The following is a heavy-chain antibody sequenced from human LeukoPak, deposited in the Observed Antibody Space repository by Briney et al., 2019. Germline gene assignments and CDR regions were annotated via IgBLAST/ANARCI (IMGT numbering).Heavy chain of an antibody. J-gene: IGHJ6*03. Sequence: SETLSGTWTDSGGSVSSFDWGWIRQPAGKGLEWIGRIYTSGSTNYNPSLKSRVTMSVDTSKNQFSLKLSSVTAADTAVYYCAREDYYYYYMDVWGKGTTVTVSS. CDR3: AREDYYYYYMDV. CDR2: IYTSGST. CDR1: GGSVSSFD. V-gene: IGHV4-4*07.